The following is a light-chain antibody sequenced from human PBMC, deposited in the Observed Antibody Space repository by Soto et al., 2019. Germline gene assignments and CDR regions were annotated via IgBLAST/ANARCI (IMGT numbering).Light chain of an antibody. CDR3: QKYNSAALT. CDR1: QGISNY. J-gene: IGKJ4*01. CDR2: AAS. Sequence: DIQMTQSPSSLSASLGDRVTITCRASQGISNYLAWYQQKPWKVPKLLIYAASTLQSGVQSRFSGTGSGTDFNLNISSLQPEDVATYYCQKYNSAALTFGGGTKVEIK. V-gene: IGKV1-27*01.